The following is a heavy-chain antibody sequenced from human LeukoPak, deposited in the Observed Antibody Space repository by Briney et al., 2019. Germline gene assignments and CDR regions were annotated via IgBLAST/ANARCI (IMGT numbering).Heavy chain of an antibody. CDR3: ATDFYDST. CDR2: IRSNSDGGTI. V-gene: IGHV3-15*07. CDR1: GFIFTSNR. D-gene: IGHD3-22*01. J-gene: IGHJ5*02. Sequence: GGSLRLSCAASGFIFTSNRMNWVRQAPGKGLEWVGRIRSNSDGGTIDYAAPVKGRFTLSRDDSKTMLYLQMNSLQTEDTAVYYCATDFYDSTWGQGTLVTVSS.